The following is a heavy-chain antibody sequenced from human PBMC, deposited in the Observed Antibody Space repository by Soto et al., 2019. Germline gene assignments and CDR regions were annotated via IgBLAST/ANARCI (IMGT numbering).Heavy chain of an antibody. Sequence: QVQLVQSGAEVKKPGSSVKVSCKASGGTFSSYAISWVRQAPGQGLEWMGGIIPIVGTANYAQKFQGRVTITADESTSTAYMELSSLRSEDTAVYYCARDPKASYGGNSGSWFDPWGQGTLVTVSS. CDR3: ARDPKASYGGNSGSWFDP. CDR1: GGTFSSYA. D-gene: IGHD2-21*02. CDR2: IIPIVGTA. V-gene: IGHV1-69*01. J-gene: IGHJ5*02.